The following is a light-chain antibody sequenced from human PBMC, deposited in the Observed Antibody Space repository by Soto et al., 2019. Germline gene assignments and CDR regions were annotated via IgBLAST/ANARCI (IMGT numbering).Light chain of an antibody. Sequence: EIVLTQPPGTLSSSPGERATLSCRASQSIDSKYLAWYQHKPGQAPRLLIYATSSRATGIPDRLGGSGSGTDFTLTINRLEPEDFAVYYCQQYFDSSWTFGQGTKVDIK. J-gene: IGKJ1*01. CDR2: ATS. V-gene: IGKV3-20*01. CDR1: QSIDSKY. CDR3: QQYFDSSWT.